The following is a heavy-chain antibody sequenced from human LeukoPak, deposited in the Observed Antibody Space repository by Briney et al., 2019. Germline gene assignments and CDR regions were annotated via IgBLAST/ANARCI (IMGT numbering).Heavy chain of an antibody. CDR3: ARDRSGYYSEYFQH. V-gene: IGHV3-49*04. J-gene: IGHJ1*01. Sequence: PGGSLRLSCTASGFTFGYYAMTWVRQAPGKGLEWVGFIRSKAYGGTTDYAASVKGRFTISRDDSKSIAYLEMNSLKTEDTAVYYCARDRSGYYSEYFQHWGQGTLVTVSS. CDR1: GFTFGYYA. D-gene: IGHD3-22*01. CDR2: IRSKAYGGTT.